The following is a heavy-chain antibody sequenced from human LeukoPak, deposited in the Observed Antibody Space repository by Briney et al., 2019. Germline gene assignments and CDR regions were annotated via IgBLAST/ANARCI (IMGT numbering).Heavy chain of an antibody. CDR2: TYYRSKWYN. V-gene: IGHV6-1*01. CDR3: ARVLKVGYRYGYFDY. D-gene: IGHD5-18*01. J-gene: IGHJ4*02. CDR1: GDSDSRNSAA. Sequence: SHTLSLTCAISGDSDSRNSAAWNWIRQSPSRGLEWLGRTYYRSKWYNDYAVSVKIRITINQDTSKKQFSLKLNSVTPEETAVYYCARVLKVGYRYGYFDYWGQGTLVTVSS.